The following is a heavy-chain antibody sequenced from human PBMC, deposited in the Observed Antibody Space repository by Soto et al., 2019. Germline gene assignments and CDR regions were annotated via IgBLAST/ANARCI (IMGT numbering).Heavy chain of an antibody. D-gene: IGHD3-3*01. CDR2: INPSGGST. J-gene: IGHJ4*02. CDR3: ARQRGNDFWSGKTIDY. V-gene: IGHV1-46*01. CDR1: GYTFTSYY. Sequence: ASVKVSCKASGYTFTSYYMHWVRQAPGQGLEWMGIINPSGGSTSYAQKFHGRVTMTRDTSTSTVYMELSSLRSEDTAVYYCARQRGNDFWSGKTIDYWGQGTLVTVSS.